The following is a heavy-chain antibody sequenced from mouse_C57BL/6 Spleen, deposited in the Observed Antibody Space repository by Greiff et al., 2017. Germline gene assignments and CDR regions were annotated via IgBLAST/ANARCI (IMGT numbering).Heavy chain of an antibody. CDR2: IYPGDGDT. Sequence: QVQLKQSGAELVKPGASVKISCKASGYAFSSYWMNWVKQRPGKGLEWIGQIYPGDGDTNYNGKFQGKATLTADKSSSTAYMQLSSLTSEDSAVYICARGNDYDVSWFAYWGQGTLVTVSA. CDR1: GYAFSSYW. CDR3: ARGNDYDVSWFAY. V-gene: IGHV1-80*01. D-gene: IGHD2-4*01. J-gene: IGHJ3*01.